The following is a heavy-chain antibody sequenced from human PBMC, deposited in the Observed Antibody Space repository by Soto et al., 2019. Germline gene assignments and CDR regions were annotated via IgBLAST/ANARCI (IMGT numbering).Heavy chain of an antibody. CDR2: ISTYNGDT. J-gene: IGHJ6*02. CDR1: GYRYTTYG. D-gene: IGHD2-15*01. V-gene: IGHV1-18*01. Sequence: QVQLVQSGAEVKEPGASVKVSCKASGYRYTTYGIAWVRQAPGQGLEWMGWISTYNGDTDYAQNLQGRVIMTTDTSTTTAYMELRNLRSDDTAVYYCAREGSRPYYYYGMDVWGQGTTVSVSS. CDR3: AREGSRPYYYYGMDV.